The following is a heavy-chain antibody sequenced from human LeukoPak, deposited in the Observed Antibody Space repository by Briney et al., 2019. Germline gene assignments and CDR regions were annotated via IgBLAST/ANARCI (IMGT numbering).Heavy chain of an antibody. D-gene: IGHD6-13*01. CDR3: ARAGFSSSWYIVDY. CDR2: IWYDGSNK. Sequence: PGGSLRLSCVASGFTFSSYGMHWVRQAPGKGLEWVAVIWYDGSNKYYADSVKGRFTISRDNSKNTLYLQMNSLRAEDTAVYYCARAGFSSSWYIVDYWGQGTLVTVSS. V-gene: IGHV3-33*01. CDR1: GFTFSSYG. J-gene: IGHJ4*02.